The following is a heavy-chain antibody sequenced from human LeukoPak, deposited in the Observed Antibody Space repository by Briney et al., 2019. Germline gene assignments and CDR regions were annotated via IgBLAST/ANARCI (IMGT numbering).Heavy chain of an antibody. J-gene: IGHJ5*02. CDR2: IYSGGST. Sequence: GGSLRLSCAASGFTDSSNYMSLVRQAPGKGLEWVSVIYSGGSTYYADSVKGRFTISRHNSKNTLYLQMNSLRAEDTAVYYCARVDDRNWFDRWGQGTLVTVSS. CDR3: ARVDDRNWFDR. V-gene: IGHV3-53*04. D-gene: IGHD3-16*01. CDR1: GFTDSSNY.